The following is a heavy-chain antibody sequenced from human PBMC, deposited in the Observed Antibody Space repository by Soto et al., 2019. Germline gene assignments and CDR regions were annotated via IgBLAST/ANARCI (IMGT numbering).Heavy chain of an antibody. V-gene: IGHV4-30-4*01. CDR3: VGTGTTDDF. Sequence: VQLQGSGPGLVKPSQTLSLTCTVSGASVNTGDHYWSYIRQPPGKGLEWLGYIFYSGDTYYNPSLKSRATISLNTSRYQFSLTLTSVTDADTAVYYCVGTGTTDDFWGQGTLVTVSS. CDR2: IFYSGDT. D-gene: IGHD1-7*01. CDR1: GASVNTGDHY. J-gene: IGHJ1*01.